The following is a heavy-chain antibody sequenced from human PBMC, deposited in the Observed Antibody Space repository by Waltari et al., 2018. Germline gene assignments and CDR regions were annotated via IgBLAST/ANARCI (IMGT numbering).Heavy chain of an antibody. CDR2: IIPIFGTA. V-gene: IGHV1-69*14. D-gene: IGHD3-22*01. Sequence: QVQLVQSGAEVKKPGSSVKVSCKASGGTFSSYAISWVRPAPGQGLEWMGGIIPIFGTANYAQKFQGRVTITADKSTSTAYMELSSLRSEDTAVYYCARAVVIPSDYYYYYMDVWGKGTTVTVSS. CDR1: GGTFSSYA. J-gene: IGHJ6*03. CDR3: ARAVVIPSDYYYYYMDV.